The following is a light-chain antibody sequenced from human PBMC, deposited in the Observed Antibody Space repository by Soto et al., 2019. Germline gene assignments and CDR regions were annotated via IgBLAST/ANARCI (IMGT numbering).Light chain of an antibody. Sequence: QPVLTQSPSASASLRASVKLTCTLSSGHSSYAIAWHQQQPEKGPRYLMKLNSDGSHSKGDGIPDRFSGSSSGAERYLTISSLQSEDEADYYCQTWGTGTLVFGGGTKLTVL. CDR1: SGHSSYA. J-gene: IGLJ2*01. CDR2: LNSDGSH. V-gene: IGLV4-69*01. CDR3: QTWGTGTLV.